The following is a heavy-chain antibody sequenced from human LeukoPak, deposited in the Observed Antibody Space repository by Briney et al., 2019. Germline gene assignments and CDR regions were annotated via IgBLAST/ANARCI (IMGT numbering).Heavy chain of an antibody. D-gene: IGHD5-12*01. Sequence: GSLRLSCIASGFTFSSYKMHWVRQTPGKGLEWVSAISGSGGSTYYADSVKGRFTISRDNSKNTLYLQMNSLRAEDTAVYYCAKWDSGYNYFDYWGQGTLVTVSS. J-gene: IGHJ4*02. CDR1: GFTFSSYK. V-gene: IGHV3-23*01. CDR3: AKWDSGYNYFDY. CDR2: ISGSGGST.